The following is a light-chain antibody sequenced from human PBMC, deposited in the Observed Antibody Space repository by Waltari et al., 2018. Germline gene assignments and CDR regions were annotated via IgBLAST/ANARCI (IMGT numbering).Light chain of an antibody. J-gene: IGLJ3*02. CDR2: ATT. CDR3: LLSYSGNWV. V-gene: IGLV7-46*01. Sequence: QAVVTQEPSLPVSPGGAVPLTCGSSTGTVTSGHYPYWFQQKPGQAPRTLINATTNKHAWTPARFSGSLLGGKAALTLSGAQPEDEAEYFCLLSYSGNWVFGGGTKLTVL. CDR1: TGTVTSGHY.